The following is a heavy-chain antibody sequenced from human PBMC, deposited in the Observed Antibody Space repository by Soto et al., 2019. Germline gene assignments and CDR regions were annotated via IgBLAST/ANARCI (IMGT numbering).Heavy chain of an antibody. D-gene: IGHD3-10*01. V-gene: IGHV1-69*01. CDR3: AREHMVRGVGYYYYGMDV. CDR2: IIPIFGTA. J-gene: IGHJ6*02. Sequence: QVQLVQSGAEVKKPGSSVKVSCKASGGTFSSYAISWVRQAPGQGLEWMGGIIPIFGTANYAQKFQGRVTITADESTSTAYMELSSLRSEDTAVYYSAREHMVRGVGYYYYGMDVWGQGTTVTVSS. CDR1: GGTFSSYA.